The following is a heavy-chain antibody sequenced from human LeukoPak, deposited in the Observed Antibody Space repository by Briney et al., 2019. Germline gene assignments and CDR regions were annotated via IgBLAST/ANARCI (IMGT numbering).Heavy chain of an antibody. Sequence: ASVKVSCKASGGTFSSYAISWVRQAPGQGLEWMGWINTNTGNPTYAQGFTGRFVFSLDTSVSTAYLQISSLKAEDTAVYYCARPYYYDSSGYPNAFDIWGQGTMVTVSS. V-gene: IGHV7-4-1*02. J-gene: IGHJ3*02. CDR2: INTNTGNP. CDR3: ARPYYYDSSGYPNAFDI. D-gene: IGHD3-22*01. CDR1: GGTFSSYA.